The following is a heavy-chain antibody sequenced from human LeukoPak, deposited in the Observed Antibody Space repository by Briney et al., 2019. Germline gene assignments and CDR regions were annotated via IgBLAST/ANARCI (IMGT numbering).Heavy chain of an antibody. J-gene: IGHJ4*02. Sequence: SETLSLTCTVSGGSISSSYFYWDWIRQPPGKGLEWIGSMYYSGSTYYNPSLKSRVTISVDTSKNQFSLKLSSVTAADTAVYYCARSSRDGYNYFDYWGQGTLVTVSS. CDR2: MYYSGST. CDR3: ARSSRDGYNYFDY. V-gene: IGHV4-39*01. CDR1: GGSISSSYFY. D-gene: IGHD5-24*01.